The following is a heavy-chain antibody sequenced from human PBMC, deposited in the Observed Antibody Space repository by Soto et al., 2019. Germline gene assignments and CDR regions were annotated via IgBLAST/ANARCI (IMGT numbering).Heavy chain of an antibody. CDR2: IRGSGGST. CDR3: AKNGYNWVDP. Sequence: EVQLLESGGGLVQPGGSLRLSCAASGFSFSSYAMSWVRQAPGKGLEWVSTIRGSGGSTYYADSVKGRFTISRDKSNNTLYLQMNSLRAEDTAVYYCAKNGYNWVDPWGQGTLVTVSS. D-gene: IGHD2-8*01. CDR1: GFSFSSYA. J-gene: IGHJ5*02. V-gene: IGHV3-23*01.